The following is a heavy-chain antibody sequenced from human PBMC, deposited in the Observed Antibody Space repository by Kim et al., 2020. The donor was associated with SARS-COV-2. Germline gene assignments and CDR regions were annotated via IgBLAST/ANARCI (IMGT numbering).Heavy chain of an antibody. Sequence: KGRFTISRDNAKNSLYLQMNSLRAEDTAVYYCARSLGYCSSTSCYDWFDPWGQGTLVTVSS. D-gene: IGHD2-2*01. J-gene: IGHJ5*02. CDR3: ARSLGYCSSTSCYDWFDP. V-gene: IGHV3-48*03.